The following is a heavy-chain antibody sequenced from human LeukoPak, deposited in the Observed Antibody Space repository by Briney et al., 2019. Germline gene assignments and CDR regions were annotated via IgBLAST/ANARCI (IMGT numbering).Heavy chain of an antibody. CDR3: ARFAGRDGYNYFDY. CDR2: ISAYNGNT. V-gene: IGHV1-18*01. J-gene: IGHJ4*02. CDR1: GYTFTSYG. Sequence: ASVKVSCKASGYTFTSYGISWVRQAPGQGLEWMGWISAYNGNTNYAQKLQGRVTMTTDTSTSTAYMELRSLRSDDTAVYYCARFAGRDGYNYFDYWGQGTLVTVSS. D-gene: IGHD5-24*01.